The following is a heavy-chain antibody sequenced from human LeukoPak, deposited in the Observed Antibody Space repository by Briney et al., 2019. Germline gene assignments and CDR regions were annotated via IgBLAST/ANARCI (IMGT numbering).Heavy chain of an antibody. V-gene: IGHV3-66*01. Sequence: PGRSLRLSCEASGFTFSRHGMHWVRQAPGKGLEWVSVIYSSGNTHYADSVMGRFTISRDSSKNTLYLQMNSLRAGDTALYYCARDQGTYGFQYWGQGTLVTVSS. CDR1: GFTFSRHG. J-gene: IGHJ1*01. D-gene: IGHD3-10*01. CDR2: IYSSGNT. CDR3: ARDQGTYGFQY.